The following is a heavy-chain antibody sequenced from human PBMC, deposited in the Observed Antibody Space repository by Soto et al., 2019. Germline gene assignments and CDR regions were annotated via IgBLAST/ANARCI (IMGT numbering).Heavy chain of an antibody. CDR3: ARGHFDSRGYSNALDY. Sequence: TSETLSLTCTVSGGSISSSSYYWGWIRQPPGKGLEWIGSIYYSGSTYYNPSLKSRVTISVDTSKNQFSLKLSSVTAADTAVYYCARGHFDSRGYSNALDYWGQGIQVTVSS. V-gene: IGHV4-39*01. J-gene: IGHJ4*02. CDR1: GGSISSSSYY. D-gene: IGHD3-22*01. CDR2: IYYSGST.